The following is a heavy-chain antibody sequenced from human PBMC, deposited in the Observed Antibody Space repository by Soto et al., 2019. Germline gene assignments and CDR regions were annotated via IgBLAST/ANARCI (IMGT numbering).Heavy chain of an antibody. D-gene: IGHD2-2*01. CDR2: IRSKANSYAT. CDR1: GFTFSGSA. CDR3: TRHGSNYSSTSCYLSDY. V-gene: IGHV3-73*01. J-gene: IGHJ4*02. Sequence: EVQLVESGGGLVQPGGSLKLSCAASGFTFSGSAMHWVRQASGKGLEWVGRIRSKANSYATAYAASVKGRFTISRDDSKNTAYLQMNSLKTEDTAVYYCTRHGSNYSSTSCYLSDYWGQGTLVTVSS.